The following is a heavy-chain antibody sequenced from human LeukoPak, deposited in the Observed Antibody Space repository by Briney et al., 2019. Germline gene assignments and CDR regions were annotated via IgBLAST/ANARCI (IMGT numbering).Heavy chain of an antibody. V-gene: IGHV3-30-3*01. CDR1: GFTFSSYA. D-gene: IGHD3-16*01. CDR3: AVISLAVPHLDY. Sequence: PGRSLRLSCAASGFTFSSYAMHWVRQAPGKGLEWVAVISYDGSNKYYADSVKGRFTISRDNSKNTLYLQMNSLRAEDTAVYYCAVISLAVPHLDYWGQGTLVTVSS. CDR2: ISYDGSNK. J-gene: IGHJ4*02.